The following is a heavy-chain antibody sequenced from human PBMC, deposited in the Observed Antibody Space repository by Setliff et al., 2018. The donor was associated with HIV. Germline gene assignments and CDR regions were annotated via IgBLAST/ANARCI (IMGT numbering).Heavy chain of an antibody. Sequence: PSETLSLTCSVTGASTSDNIYYWGWIRHSPGKGLEWIASAHYSGAIFYNPSLKSRVTMSVDTSGSRFSLKLTPVTAAATAVYYCARPSFGIGGGANFDSWGRGTLVTVSS. CDR3: ARPSFGIGGGANFDS. J-gene: IGHJ4*02. CDR1: GASTSDNIYY. D-gene: IGHD3-3*01. V-gene: IGHV4-39*02. CDR2: AHYSGAI.